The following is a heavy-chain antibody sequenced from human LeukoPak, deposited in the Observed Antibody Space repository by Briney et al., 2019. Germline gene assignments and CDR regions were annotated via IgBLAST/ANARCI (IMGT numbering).Heavy chain of an antibody. D-gene: IGHD1-1*01. CDR2: ISSGSSVI. CDR1: GFTFSTYG. Sequence: GGSLRLSCAASGFTFSTYGMHWVRQAPGKGLEWVSSISSGSSVIFYADSVEGRFTISRDNAKNSLSLQMNSLRAEDTAVYYCARGGAGRTEDDVFDIWGQGTMVTVSS. J-gene: IGHJ3*02. V-gene: IGHV3-21*01. CDR3: ARGGAGRTEDDVFDI.